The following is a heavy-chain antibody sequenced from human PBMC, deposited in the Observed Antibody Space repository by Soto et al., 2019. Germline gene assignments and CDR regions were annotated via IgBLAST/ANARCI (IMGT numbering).Heavy chain of an antibody. CDR3: AHAYGGRSLY. CDR1: GFSLTTDRVG. CDR2: IYWDDSK. J-gene: IGHJ4*02. V-gene: IGHV2-5*02. Sequence: QITLKESGPTLVKPTRTLTLTCTFSGFSLTTDRVGVGWIRQPPGEALEWLAVIYWDDSKTYRPSLESRLTITKDTSKNQVALTMTNMDSLETATYYCAHAYGGRSLYWGQGTLVTVSS. D-gene: IGHD1-26*01.